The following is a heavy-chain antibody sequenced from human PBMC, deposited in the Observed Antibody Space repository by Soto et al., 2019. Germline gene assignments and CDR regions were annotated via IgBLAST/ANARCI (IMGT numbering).Heavy chain of an antibody. V-gene: IGHV3-23*01. D-gene: IGHD6-13*01. J-gene: IGHJ4*02. CDR2: ISGSGGST. CDR1: GFTFSSYA. CDR3: AKENGYGSRWFELDY. Sequence: EVQLLESGGGLVQPGGSLRLSCAASGFTFSSYALSWVRQAPGKGMEWVYAISGSGGSTYYADSGKGRFTISVDNSKNTLNLQMNSLRAEEMAVYYCAKENGYGSRWFELDYGGQGTLVTVSS.